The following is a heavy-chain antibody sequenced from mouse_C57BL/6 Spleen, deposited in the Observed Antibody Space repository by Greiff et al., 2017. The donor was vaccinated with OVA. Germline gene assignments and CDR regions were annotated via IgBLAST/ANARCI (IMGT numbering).Heavy chain of an antibody. V-gene: IGHV10-1*01. Sequence: DVHLVESGGGLVQPKGSLKLSCAASGFSFNTYAMNWVRQAPGKGLEWVARIRSKSNNYATYYADSVKDRFTISRDDSESMLYLQMNNVKTEDTAMYYCVRHGNFYYAMDYWGQGTSVTVSS. J-gene: IGHJ4*01. CDR1: GFSFNTYA. D-gene: IGHD2-1*01. CDR3: VRHGNFYYAMDY. CDR2: IRSKSNNYAT.